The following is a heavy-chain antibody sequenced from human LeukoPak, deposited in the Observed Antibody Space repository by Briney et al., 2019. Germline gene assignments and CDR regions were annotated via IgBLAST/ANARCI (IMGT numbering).Heavy chain of an antibody. J-gene: IGHJ3*02. Sequence: GGSLRLSCAASGFTFSSYGMHWVRQAPGKGLEWVAFIRYDGSNKYYADSVKGRFTISRDNSKNTLYLQMTSLRAEDTAVYYCAKGIGLANDAFDIWGQGTMVTVSS. CDR3: AKGIGLANDAFDI. V-gene: IGHV3-30*02. D-gene: IGHD2-21*01. CDR1: GFTFSSYG. CDR2: IRYDGSNK.